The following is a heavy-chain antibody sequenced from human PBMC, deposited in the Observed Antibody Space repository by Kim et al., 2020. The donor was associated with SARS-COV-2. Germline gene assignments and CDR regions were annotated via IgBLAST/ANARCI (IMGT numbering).Heavy chain of an antibody. CDR3: ARYGGRSGDYLIAGGDEGPLDPIDY. CDR2: IYYSGST. V-gene: IGHV4-39*07. Sequence: SETLSLTCTVSGGSISSSSYYWGWIRQPPGKGLEWIGSIYYSGSTYYNPSLKSRVTISVDTSKNQFSLKLSSVTAADTAVYYCARYGGRSGDYLIAGGDEGPLDPIDYWGQGTLVTVSS. D-gene: IGHD4-17*01. CDR1: GGSISSSSYY. J-gene: IGHJ4*02.